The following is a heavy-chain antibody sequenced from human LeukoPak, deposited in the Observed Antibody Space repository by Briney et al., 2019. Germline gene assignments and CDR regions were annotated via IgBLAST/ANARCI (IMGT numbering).Heavy chain of an antibody. Sequence: PGGSLRLSCAASGFTFSSYAMSWVRQAPGKGLEWVSAISGSGGSTYYADSVKGRFTISRDNSKNTLYLQMNSLRAEDTAVYYCASDSGSYLGFDYWGQGTLVTVSS. D-gene: IGHD1-26*01. CDR2: ISGSGGST. V-gene: IGHV3-23*01. J-gene: IGHJ4*02. CDR3: ASDSGSYLGFDY. CDR1: GFTFSSYA.